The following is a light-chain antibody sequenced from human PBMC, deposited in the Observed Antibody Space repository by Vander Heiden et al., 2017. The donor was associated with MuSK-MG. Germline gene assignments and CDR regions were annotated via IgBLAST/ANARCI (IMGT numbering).Light chain of an antibody. CDR3: QSYDSSLSGSMV. V-gene: IGLV1-40*01. CDR2: VNS. Sequence: QSVLTQPPSLSGAPGQSVTISCTGSSSNIGAGYDVPWYQQLPGTAPKLLSYVNSNRPSGVPDRFSGSKSGTSASLAITGLQAEDEADYDGQSYDSSLSGSMVFGGGTKLTVL. CDR1: SSNIGAGYD. J-gene: IGLJ2*01.